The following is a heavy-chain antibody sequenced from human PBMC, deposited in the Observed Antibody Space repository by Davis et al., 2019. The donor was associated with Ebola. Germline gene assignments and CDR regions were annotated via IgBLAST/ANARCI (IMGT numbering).Heavy chain of an antibody. J-gene: IGHJ6*04. CDR1: GYTFTSYA. Sequence: ASVKVSCKASGYTFTSYAMHWVRQAPGQRLEWMGWINAGNGNTKYSQKFQGRVTITRDTSASTAYMELSSLRSEDTAVYYCARELVTMVRGVITSYGMDVWGKGTTVTVSS. CDR3: ARELVTMVRGVITSYGMDV. CDR2: INAGNGNT. D-gene: IGHD3-10*01. V-gene: IGHV1-3*01.